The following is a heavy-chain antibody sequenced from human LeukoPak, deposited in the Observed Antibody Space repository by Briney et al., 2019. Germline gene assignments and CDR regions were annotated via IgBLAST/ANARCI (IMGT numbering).Heavy chain of an antibody. CDR3: ARQTYYYDSSGYYYNY. V-gene: IGHV4-39*01. J-gene: IGHJ4*02. CDR2: LYYSGST. CDR1: GGFISSSSYY. Sequence: PSQTLSLTCTVSGGFISSSSYYWGWIRQPPGKGLEWIGSLYYSGSTYYNPSLKSRVTISVDTSKNQFSLKLSSVTAADTAVYYCARQTYYYDSSGYYYNYWGQGTLVTVSS. D-gene: IGHD3-22*01.